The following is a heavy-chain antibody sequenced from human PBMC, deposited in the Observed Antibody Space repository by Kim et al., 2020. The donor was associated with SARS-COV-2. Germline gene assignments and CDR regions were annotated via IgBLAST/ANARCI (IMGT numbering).Heavy chain of an antibody. CDR1: GFTFSAYD. CDR3: VRDRRGGAFDI. V-gene: IGHV3-48*02. Sequence: GGSLRLSCATSGFTFSAYDMNWVRQAPGKGLEWLSFITKSSATIYYADSVQGRFTISRDNAKNSLYLQMNSLRDEDTAIYYCVRDRRGGAFDIWGQGTM. J-gene: IGHJ3*02. CDR2: ITKSSATI. D-gene: IGHD3-16*01.